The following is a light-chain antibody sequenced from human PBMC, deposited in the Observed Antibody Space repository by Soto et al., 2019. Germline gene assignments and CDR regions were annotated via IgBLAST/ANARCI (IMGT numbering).Light chain of an antibody. V-gene: IGKV3-20*01. Sequence: EIVFTQSPATLSVSPGERATLSCRASQSVSSKLAWYQQKPGQAARLLIYGASRRATGIPDRFSGSGSGTDFTLTISRLEPEDFAVYYCHQYDSWTFGQGTKV. CDR1: QSVSSK. CDR3: HQYDSWT. CDR2: GAS. J-gene: IGKJ1*01.